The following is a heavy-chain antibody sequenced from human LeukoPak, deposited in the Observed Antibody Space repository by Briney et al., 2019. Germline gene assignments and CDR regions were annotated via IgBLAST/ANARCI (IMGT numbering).Heavy chain of an antibody. CDR2: INHSGST. CDR1: GGPFSGYY. CDR3: AAETTAGNA. J-gene: IGHJ5*02. Sequence: PSETLSLTCAVYGGPFSGYYWSWIRQPPGKGLEWIGEINHSGSTNCNPSLKSRVTISVDTSKSQFSLELSSVTAADTAVYYCAAETTAGNAWGQGTLVAVSS. V-gene: IGHV4-34*01. D-gene: IGHD6-13*01.